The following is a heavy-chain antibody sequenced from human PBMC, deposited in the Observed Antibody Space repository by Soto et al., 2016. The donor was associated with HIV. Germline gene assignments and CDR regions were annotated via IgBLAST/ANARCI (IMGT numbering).Heavy chain of an antibody. D-gene: IGHD3-10*01. CDR1: GGSINSGGYY. CDR2: IYYSGST. V-gene: IGHV4-31*03. Sequence: QVQLQESGPGLVKPSQTLSLTCTVSGGSINSGGYYWSWIRQHPGKGLEWIGYIYYSGSTYYNPSLESRVTISLDTSKNRFSLKLTSVTAADTAMYYCARVVHYYRSSEIDYWGQGTLVTVSS. J-gene: IGHJ4*02. CDR3: ARVVHYYRSSEIDY.